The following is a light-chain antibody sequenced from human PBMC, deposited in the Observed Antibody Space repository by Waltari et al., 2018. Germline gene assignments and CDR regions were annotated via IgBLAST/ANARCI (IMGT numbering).Light chain of an antibody. CDR3: QAWDSSTVV. CDR2: KVG. CDR1: KLGDKY. J-gene: IGLJ2*01. V-gene: IGLV3-1*01. Sequence: SYELTQPPSVSVSPGQTASITCSGDKLGDKYACWYQQKPGQSPGLLIYKVGKRPSGIPERFSGSNSGNTATLTISGTQAMDEADYYCQAWDSSTVVFGGGTKLTVL.